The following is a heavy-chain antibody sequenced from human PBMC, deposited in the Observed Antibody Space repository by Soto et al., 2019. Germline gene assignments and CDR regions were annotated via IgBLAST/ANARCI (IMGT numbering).Heavy chain of an antibody. CDR1: GFTFSNAW. Sequence: EVQLVESGGGLVKPGGSLRLSCAASGFTFSNAWMSWVRQAPGKGLEWVGRIKSKTDGGTTDYAAPVKGRFTISRDDPKNTLYLKMNSLKTEDTAVYYCTTEYDFWSGYYGRPPKGWFEPWGQGTLVTVSS. D-gene: IGHD3-3*01. V-gene: IGHV3-15*01. CDR3: TTEYDFWSGYYGRPPKGWFEP. J-gene: IGHJ5*02. CDR2: IKSKTDGGTT.